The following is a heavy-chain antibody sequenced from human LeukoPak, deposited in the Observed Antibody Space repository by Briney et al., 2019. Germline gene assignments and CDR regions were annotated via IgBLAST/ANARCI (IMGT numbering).Heavy chain of an antibody. J-gene: IGHJ4*02. CDR2: ISSSSSYI. CDR1: GFTFSSYS. Sequence: GGSLRLSCAASGFTFSSYSMNWVRQAPGKGLEWVSSISSSSSYIYYADSVKGRFTISRDNAKNSLYLQMTSLRAEDTAVYYCARDGLLGYCSGGSCYSDCWGQGTLVTVSS. CDR3: ARDGLLGYCSGGSCYSDC. V-gene: IGHV3-21*01. D-gene: IGHD2-15*01.